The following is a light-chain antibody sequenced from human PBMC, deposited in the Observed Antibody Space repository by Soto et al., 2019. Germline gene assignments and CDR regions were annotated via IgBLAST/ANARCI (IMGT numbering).Light chain of an antibody. Sequence: QSVLTQPASMSGSPGQSITISCTGTSSVSWYQHHPGKAPKLIMYNVSDRPSGVSSRFSGSKSGNTASLTISGLQADDEADYYCSSYTNTNTWVFGGGTQLTVL. J-gene: IGLJ3*02. CDR1: SS. CDR3: SSYTNTNTWV. V-gene: IGLV2-14*03. CDR2: NVS.